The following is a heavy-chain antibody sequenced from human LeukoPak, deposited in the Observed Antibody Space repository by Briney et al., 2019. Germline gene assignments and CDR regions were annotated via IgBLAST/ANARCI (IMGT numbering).Heavy chain of an antibody. Sequence: PGGSLRLSCAASGFTFRSYAMSWVRQAPGKGLEWVSAISGSGGSTYYADSVKGRFTISRDNSKNTLYLQMNSLRAEDTAVYYCAKDLRIQLWVFHYWGQGTLVTVSS. CDR1: GFTFRSYA. D-gene: IGHD5-18*01. J-gene: IGHJ4*02. V-gene: IGHV3-23*01. CDR3: AKDLRIQLWVFHY. CDR2: ISGSGGST.